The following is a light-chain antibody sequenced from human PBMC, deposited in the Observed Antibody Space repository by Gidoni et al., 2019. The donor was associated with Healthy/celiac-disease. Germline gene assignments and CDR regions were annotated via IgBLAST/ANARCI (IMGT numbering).Light chain of an antibody. J-gene: IGKJ3*01. CDR3: QQSYSTPPFT. CDR1: QSISSY. CDR2: AAS. Sequence: SQMTQSPSSLSASVGDRVTITCRASQSISSYINWYQQKPGKAPKLLIYAASSLQSGVPSRFSGSGSGTEFTLTISSRQPEDVATYYCQQSYSTPPFTFGPGTKVEIK. V-gene: IGKV1-39*01.